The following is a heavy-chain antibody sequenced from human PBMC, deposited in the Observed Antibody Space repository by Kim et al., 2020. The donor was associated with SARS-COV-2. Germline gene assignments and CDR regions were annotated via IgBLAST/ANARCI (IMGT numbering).Heavy chain of an antibody. V-gene: IGHV4-59*01. J-gene: IGHJ6*02. CDR1: GDSINSFY. CDR2: IYSSGSI. D-gene: IGHD1-26*01. Sequence: SETLSLTCTVSGDSINSFYWSWIRQPPGKGLEWIGYIYSSGSINYNPSLKTRVTISVDTSKNQFSLRLSSVTAADTAMYYCARGSAPGIVGRAFLDVWGQGTSVTVSS. CDR3: ARGSAPGIVGRAFLDV.